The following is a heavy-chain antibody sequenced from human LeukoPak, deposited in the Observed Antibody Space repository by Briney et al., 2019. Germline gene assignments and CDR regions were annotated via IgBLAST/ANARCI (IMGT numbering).Heavy chain of an antibody. V-gene: IGHV1-69*06. CDR1: GGTFSSYA. Sequence: GASVKVSCKASGGTFSSYAISWVRQAPGQGLEWMGGIIPIFGTANYAQKFQGRVTITADKSTSTAYMELSSLRSEDTAVYYCARGVPGQTAAGTFWFDPWGQGTLVTVSS. D-gene: IGHD6-13*01. J-gene: IGHJ5*02. CDR2: IIPIFGTA. CDR3: ARGVPGQTAAGTFWFDP.